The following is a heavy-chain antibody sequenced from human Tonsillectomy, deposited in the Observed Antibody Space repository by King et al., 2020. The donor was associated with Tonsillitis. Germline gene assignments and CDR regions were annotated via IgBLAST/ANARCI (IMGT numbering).Heavy chain of an antibody. D-gene: IGHD4-17*01. CDR2: IYYSGCT. CDR1: GGSISSGCYY. CDR3: AVGETTVTIDY. Sequence: VQLQESGPGLVKPLQTLSLTCTVSGGSISSGCYYWSWIRQHPGKGLEWIGYIYYSGCTYYNPSHKSRVTISVDTSKNQFSLKLSSVTAADTAVYYCAVGETTVTIDYWGQGTLVTVSS. V-gene: IGHV4-31*03. J-gene: IGHJ4*02.